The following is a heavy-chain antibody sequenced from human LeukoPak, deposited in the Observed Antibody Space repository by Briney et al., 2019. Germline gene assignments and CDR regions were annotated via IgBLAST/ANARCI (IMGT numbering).Heavy chain of an antibody. Sequence: GGSLRLSCAASGFTFNGYAMHWVRQAPGKGLEWVSRISADGGTTYYADSVKGRFTTSRDNSKTSLHLQMNSLRTEDTALYYCVTDLSIAVRGDSWGQGTLVTVSS. CDR1: GFTFNGYA. CDR3: VTDLSIAVRGDS. CDR2: ISADGGTT. D-gene: IGHD6-19*01. J-gene: IGHJ5*01. V-gene: IGHV3-43*02.